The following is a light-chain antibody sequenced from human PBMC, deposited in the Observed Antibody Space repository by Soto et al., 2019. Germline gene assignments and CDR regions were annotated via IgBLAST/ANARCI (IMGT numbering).Light chain of an antibody. V-gene: IGKV1-5*03. CDR2: QAS. CDR3: QQYGSSPT. J-gene: IGKJ5*01. CDR1: QTISIW. Sequence: DIQMAQSPSTLSANVGDRVSITCRASQTISIWLAWYQQKPGKAPNLLIYQASTLETGVPSRFSGSGSGTEFTLTISRLEPEDFAVYYCQQYGSSPTFGEGTRLEIK.